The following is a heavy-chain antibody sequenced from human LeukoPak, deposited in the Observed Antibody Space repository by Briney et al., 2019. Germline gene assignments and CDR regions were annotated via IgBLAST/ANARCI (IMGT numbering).Heavy chain of an antibody. D-gene: IGHD3-22*01. CDR3: ASDYYDSSGYEY. V-gene: IGHV3-30-3*01. CDR1: GFTFSSYA. J-gene: IGHJ4*02. CDR2: ISYDGSSK. Sequence: GGSLRLSCAASGFTFSSYAVHWVRQAPGKGLEWVAVISYDGSSKYYADSVKGRFTISRDNSENTLYLQMNSLRAEDTAVYYCASDYYDSSGYEYWGQGTLVTVSS.